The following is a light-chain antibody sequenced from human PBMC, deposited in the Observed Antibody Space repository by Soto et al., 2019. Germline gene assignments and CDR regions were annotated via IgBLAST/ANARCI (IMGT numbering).Light chain of an antibody. Sequence: EIVLTQSPGTLSLSPGERATLSCRASQSVSCSYLAWYQQKPGQAPRLLIYGASSRATGIPDRFSGSGSGTDFTLTISRLEPEDFAVYYCQHRSNWPGTFGQGTKVDIK. J-gene: IGKJ1*01. CDR3: QHRSNWPGT. CDR2: GAS. CDR1: QSVSCSY. V-gene: IGKV3D-20*02.